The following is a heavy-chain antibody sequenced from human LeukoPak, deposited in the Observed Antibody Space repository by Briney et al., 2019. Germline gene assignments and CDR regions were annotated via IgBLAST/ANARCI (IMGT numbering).Heavy chain of an antibody. D-gene: IGHD3-3*01. Sequence: PSETLSLTCTVSGGSISSYYWSWIRQPPGKGLEGIGYIYNSGSTNYNPSLKSRLTISVNTSKNQFTLKLSSVTAADTAVYYCARVGPGGLRFLEWLPNAFDIWGQGTMVTVSS. J-gene: IGHJ3*02. V-gene: IGHV4-59*01. CDR1: GGSISSYY. CDR3: ARVGPGGLRFLEWLPNAFDI. CDR2: IYNSGST.